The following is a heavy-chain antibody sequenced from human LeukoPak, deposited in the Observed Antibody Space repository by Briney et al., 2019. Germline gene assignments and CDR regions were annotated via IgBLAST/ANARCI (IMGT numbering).Heavy chain of an antibody. CDR1: GGSISSYY. Sequence: SETLSLTCTVSGGSISSYYWSWIRQPAGKGLEWIGRIYTSGSTNYTPSLKSRVTMSVDTSKNQFSLKLSSVTAADTAVYYCARDYYDSSGSSGAFDIWGQGTMVTVSS. CDR3: ARDYYDSSGSSGAFDI. V-gene: IGHV4-4*07. D-gene: IGHD3-22*01. J-gene: IGHJ3*02. CDR2: IYTSGST.